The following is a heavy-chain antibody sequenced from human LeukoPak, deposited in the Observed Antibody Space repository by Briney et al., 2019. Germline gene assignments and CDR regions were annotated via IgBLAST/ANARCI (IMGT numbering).Heavy chain of an antibody. D-gene: IGHD3-10*01. CDR3: ARGEWFGGQHIDY. CDR2: IYYSGST. Sequence: SETLSLTCTVSGGSISSGGYYWSWIRQHPGKGLEWIGYIYYSGSTYYNPSLKSRVTISVDTSKNQFSLKLSSVTAADTAVYYCARGEWFGGQHIDYWGQVTLVTVSS. V-gene: IGHV4-31*03. J-gene: IGHJ4*02. CDR1: GGSISSGGYY.